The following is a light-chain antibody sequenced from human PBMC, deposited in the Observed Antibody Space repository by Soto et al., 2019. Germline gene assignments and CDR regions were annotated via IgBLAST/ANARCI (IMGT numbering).Light chain of an antibody. CDR1: SSNIGNNY. CDR2: DNN. J-gene: IGLJ2*01. CDR3: GRWDSSLSLS. V-gene: IGLV1-51*01. Sequence: QSVLTQPHSVSAAPGQKVTISCSGSSSNIGNNYVSWYQQLPGTAPKLLIYDNNKRPSGIPDRFSGSKSGTSATLGITGLQTGDEAKNYCGRWDSSLSLSFGGGTKLTVL.